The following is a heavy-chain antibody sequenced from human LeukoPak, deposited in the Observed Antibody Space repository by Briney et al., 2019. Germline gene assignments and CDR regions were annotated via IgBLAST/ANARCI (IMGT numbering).Heavy chain of an antibody. J-gene: IGHJ5*02. D-gene: IGHD3-10*01. V-gene: IGHV3-23*01. CDR2: ISGSGGST. Sequence: PGRSLRLSCTASGFTFGDYAMSWVRQAPGKGLEWVSGISGSGGSTYYADSVKGRFTISRDNSKNTLYLQMNSLRAEDTAVYYCAKDGSGSYLGTYNWFDPWGQGTLVTVSS. CDR1: GFTFGDYA. CDR3: AKDGSGSYLGTYNWFDP.